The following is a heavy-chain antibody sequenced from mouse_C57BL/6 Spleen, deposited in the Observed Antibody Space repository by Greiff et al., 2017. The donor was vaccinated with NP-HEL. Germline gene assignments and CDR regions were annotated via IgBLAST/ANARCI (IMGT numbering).Heavy chain of an antibody. Sequence: EVQGVESGGGLVKPGGSLKLSCAASGFTFSDYGMHWVRQAPEQGLEWVAYISSGSSTIYYADTVKGRFTISRDNAKNTLFLQMTSLRSEDTSMYYYARDCDVAMDYWGQGTSVTVSS. CDR2: ISSGSSTI. V-gene: IGHV5-17*01. CDR3: ARDCDVAMDY. J-gene: IGHJ4*01. D-gene: IGHD2-13*01. CDR1: GFTFSDYG.